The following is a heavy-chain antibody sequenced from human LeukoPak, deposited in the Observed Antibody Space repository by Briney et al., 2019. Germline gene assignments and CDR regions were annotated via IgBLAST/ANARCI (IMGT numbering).Heavy chain of an antibody. V-gene: IGHV1-8*03. D-gene: IGHD4-17*01. Sequence: ASVKVSCKASGYTFTSYDINWVRQATGQGLEWMGWMNPNSGNTGYAQKFQGRVTITRNTSISTAYMELSSLRSEDTAVYYCARSPSLEESPTLTTVTTFDYWGQGTLVTVSS. J-gene: IGHJ4*02. CDR2: MNPNSGNT. CDR1: GYTFTSYD. CDR3: ARSPSLEESPTLTTVTTFDY.